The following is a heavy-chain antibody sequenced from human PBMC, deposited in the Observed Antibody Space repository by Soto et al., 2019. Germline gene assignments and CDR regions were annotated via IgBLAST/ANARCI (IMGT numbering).Heavy chain of an antibody. CDR2: ISGYKGNT. D-gene: IGHD3-10*01. V-gene: IGHV1-18*04. CDR1: GYTFTSYG. CDR3: ARAGKYYYGSGSPYYYGMDV. J-gene: IGHJ6*02. Sequence: QVQLVQSGAEVKKPGASVKVSCKASGYTFTSYGVSWVRQAPGQGLEWMGWISGYKGNTNYAQKLQGRVTMTTDTSTGTAYMELRSLRSDDTDVYYCARAGKYYYGSGSPYYYGMDVWGQGITVTVSS.